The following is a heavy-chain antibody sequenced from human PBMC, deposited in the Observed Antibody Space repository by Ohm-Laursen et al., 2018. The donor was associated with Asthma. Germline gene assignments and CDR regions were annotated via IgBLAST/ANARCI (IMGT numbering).Heavy chain of an antibody. CDR1: GASFSTYY. Sequence: GTLSLTCTLSGASFSTYYWGWIRQPPGKGLEWIGHIHRTGSTNYNPSLESRVTISIDTSTNQFSLKLSSVTAADTAVYYCARGSFDEYGDYPCDSWGQGTLVTVSS. J-gene: IGHJ4*02. D-gene: IGHD4-17*01. CDR2: IHRTGST. CDR3: ARGSFDEYGDYPCDS. V-gene: IGHV4-59*12.